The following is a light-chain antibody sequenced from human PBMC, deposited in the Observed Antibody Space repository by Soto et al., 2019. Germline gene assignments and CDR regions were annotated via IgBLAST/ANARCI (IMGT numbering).Light chain of an antibody. J-gene: IGKJ3*01. V-gene: IGKV3-20*01. CDR1: QSVSSSY. CDR3: QQFGSSPLFT. Sequence: EIVLTQSPGTLSLSPGERATLSCRASQSVSSSYLAWYQQKPGQAPRLLIYGASSRATGIPDRFSGSGSGTDFTLTISSLEPEDFAVYYCQQFGSSPLFTFGPGTKVAVK. CDR2: GAS.